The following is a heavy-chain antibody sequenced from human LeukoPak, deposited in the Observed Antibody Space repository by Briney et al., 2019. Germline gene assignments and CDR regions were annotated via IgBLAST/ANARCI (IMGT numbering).Heavy chain of an antibody. D-gene: IGHD3-10*01. CDR1: GGSIHSYY. CDR3: ARGAGSVSSGFDL. J-gene: IGHJ3*01. CDR2: IFYSGST. Sequence: TETHSPTCTASGGSIHSYYQSWVRQPPGKGLEWIGYIFYSGSTNYNPSLKSRVTISIDTSKNQFSLQLNSVTAADTAVYYCARGAGSVSSGFDLWPQETMVTVSS. V-gene: IGHV4-59*01.